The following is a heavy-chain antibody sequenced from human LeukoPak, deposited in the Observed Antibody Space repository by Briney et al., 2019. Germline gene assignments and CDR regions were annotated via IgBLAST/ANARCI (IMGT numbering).Heavy chain of an antibody. J-gene: IGHJ4*02. CDR3: ARDLSVYWYFDY. Sequence: GASVKVSCRASGYTFTNYGISWVRQAPGQGLEWMGWISAYTANTHYTQKLQGRVTMTTDTSTSTAYMELRSLRSEDTAVYYCARDLSVYWYFDYWGQGTLVTVSS. V-gene: IGHV1-18*01. CDR2: ISAYTANT. CDR1: GYTFTNYG. D-gene: IGHD1-26*01.